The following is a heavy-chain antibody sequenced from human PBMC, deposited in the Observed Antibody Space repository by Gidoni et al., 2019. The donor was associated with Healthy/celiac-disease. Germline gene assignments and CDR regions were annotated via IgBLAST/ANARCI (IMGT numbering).Heavy chain of an antibody. CDR3: ARTITIFGVVSYMDV. V-gene: IGHV1-69*04. J-gene: IGHJ6*03. D-gene: IGHD3-3*01. Sequence: QVQLVQSGAEVQKPGSSVKVSCKASGATLSSYAISWVRQAPGQGLEWMGRIIPILGIANYAQKFQGRVTITADKSTSTAYMELSSLRSEDTAVYYCARTITIFGVVSYMDVWGKGTTVTVSS. CDR2: IIPILGIA. CDR1: GATLSSYA.